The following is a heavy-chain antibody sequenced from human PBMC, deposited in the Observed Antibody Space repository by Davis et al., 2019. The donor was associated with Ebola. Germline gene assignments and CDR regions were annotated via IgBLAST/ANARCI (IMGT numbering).Heavy chain of an antibody. J-gene: IGHJ3*01. CDR3: ARGSAVTADAFDL. CDR1: GFTFSSYA. CDR2: ISFAGSTE. Sequence: PGGSLRLSCAASGFTFSSYAIPWVRQAPGKGLEWVALISFAGSTEFYVESVKGRFTISGDISKNTLYLQMNSLRSEDTATYFCARGSAVTADAFDLWGQGTLVTVSP. D-gene: IGHD6-19*01. V-gene: IGHV3-30-3*01.